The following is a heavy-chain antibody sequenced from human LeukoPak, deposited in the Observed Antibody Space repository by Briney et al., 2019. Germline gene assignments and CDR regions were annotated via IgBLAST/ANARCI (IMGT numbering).Heavy chain of an antibody. CDR3: ARDRRYCSSTSCSYYYHYYMDV. J-gene: IGHJ6*03. V-gene: IGHV1-2*02. Sequence: ASVKVSCKASGYTFTGYYMHWVRQAPGQGLEWMGWINPNSGGTNYAQKFQGRVTMTRDTSISTAYMELSRLRSDDTAVYYCARDRRYCSSTSCSYYYHYYMDVWGKGTTVTVSS. D-gene: IGHD2-2*01. CDR1: GYTFTGYY. CDR2: INPNSGGT.